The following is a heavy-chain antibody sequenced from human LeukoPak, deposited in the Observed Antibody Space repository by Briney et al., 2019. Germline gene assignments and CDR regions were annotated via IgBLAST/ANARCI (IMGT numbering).Heavy chain of an antibody. CDR2: ISAYNGNT. CDR3: ARAGDYGGNQKTPDWYFDL. Sequence: ASVKVSCKASGYTFTSYGISWVRQAPGQGLEWMGWISAYNGNTNYAQKFQGRVTITADESTSTAYMELSSLRSEDTAVYYCARAGDYGGNQKTPDWYFDLWGRGTLVTVSS. V-gene: IGHV1-18*01. CDR1: GYTFTSYG. J-gene: IGHJ2*01. D-gene: IGHD4-23*01.